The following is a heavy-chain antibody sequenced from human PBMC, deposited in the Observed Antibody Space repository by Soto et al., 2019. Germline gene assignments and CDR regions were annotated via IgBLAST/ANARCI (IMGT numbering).Heavy chain of an antibody. CDR3: ARARGARGELPYYYGMDV. D-gene: IGHD1-26*01. Sequence: QVQLVQSGAEVKKPGSSVKVSCKASGGTFSSYTISWVRQAPGQGREWMGRIIPILGIANYAQKFQGRVTITADKSTSTAYMERSSLRAEDTAVYYCARARGARGELPYYYGMDVWGQGTTVTVSS. CDR2: IIPILGIA. CDR1: GGTFSSYT. V-gene: IGHV1-69*02. J-gene: IGHJ6*02.